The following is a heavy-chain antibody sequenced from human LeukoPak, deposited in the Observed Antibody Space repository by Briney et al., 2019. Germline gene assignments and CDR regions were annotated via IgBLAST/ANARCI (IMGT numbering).Heavy chain of an antibody. CDR1: GFTFSSYW. CDR3: ARGRAYASGSDFDY. J-gene: IGHJ4*02. V-gene: IGHV3-74*01. Sequence: GGSLRLSCAASGFTFSSYWMHWVRQAPGKGRVWVSRIGLDGSSTSYADSVKGRFTISRANAKNTLYLYMNSLRADDTAVYYCARGRAYASGSDFDYWGQGTLVTVSS. CDR2: IGLDGSST. D-gene: IGHD3-10*01.